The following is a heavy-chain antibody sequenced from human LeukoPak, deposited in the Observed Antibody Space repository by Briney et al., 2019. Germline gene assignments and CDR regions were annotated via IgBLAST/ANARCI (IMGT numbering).Heavy chain of an antibody. V-gene: IGHV1-18*01. CDR2: IHAYNGNT. J-gene: IGHJ5*02. CDR1: VYTFTSYG. Sequence: ASVKVSCKASVYTFTSYGISWVRQAPGQGLEWMGWIHAYNGNTDNAQKLQGRVTITTDTSTNTAYMEMRSLRSDDSAVYYCARQTGARPPNWFDPWGQGTLVTVST. CDR3: ARQTGARPPNWFDP.